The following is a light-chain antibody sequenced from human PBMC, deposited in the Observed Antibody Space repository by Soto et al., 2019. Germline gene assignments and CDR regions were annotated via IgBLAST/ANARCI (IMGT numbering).Light chain of an antibody. CDR3: ATRDVGLSGDWV. CDR1: IGSNY. J-gene: IGLJ3*02. CDR2: KNN. Sequence: QSVLTQPLSASGTPGQRVTISCSGSIGSNYIYWYQQLPGTAPKLLIYKNNLRPSGVPDRFSGSRSGTSASLAISGLRSEDETDYYCATRDVGLSGDWVFGGGTKLTVL. V-gene: IGLV1-47*01.